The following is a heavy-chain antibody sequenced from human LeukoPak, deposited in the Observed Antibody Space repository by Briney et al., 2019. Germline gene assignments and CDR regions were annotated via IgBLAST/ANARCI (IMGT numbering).Heavy chain of an antibody. CDR2: IYSTGST. CDR1: GGSINFYY. D-gene: IGHD6-13*01. CDR3: ARGIADPYSFDS. J-gene: IGHJ4*02. Sequence: SETLSLTCTVSGGSINFYYWSWIRQPAGKGLEWIGRIYSTGSTNYSPSLKSRVTMSVDKSKNQFSLNLSSVTAADTAVYYCARGIADPYSFDSWGQGALVTVSS. V-gene: IGHV4-4*07.